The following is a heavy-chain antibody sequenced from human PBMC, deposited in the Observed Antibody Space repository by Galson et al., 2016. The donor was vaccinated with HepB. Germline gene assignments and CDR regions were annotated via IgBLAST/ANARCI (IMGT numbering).Heavy chain of an antibody. CDR3: AKARGFGDHLDAFGS. D-gene: IGHD3-10*01. J-gene: IGHJ3*02. CDR2: VSHDGSYE. CDR1: GFMFGNYG. V-gene: IGHV3-30*18. Sequence: SLRLSCAASGFMFGNYGMNWVRQAPDKRLHWVAVVSHDGSYEFYADSVRGRFTISRDSWKSTVYLQMNNLRPEDTALYFCAKARGFGDHLDAFGSWGQGTMVTVS.